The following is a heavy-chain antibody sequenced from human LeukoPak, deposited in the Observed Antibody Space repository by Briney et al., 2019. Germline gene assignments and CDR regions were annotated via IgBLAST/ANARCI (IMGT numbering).Heavy chain of an antibody. CDR1: GGSISSSSYY. J-gene: IGHJ3*02. D-gene: IGHD3-3*01. CDR2: IYYSGST. Sequence: KPSETLSLTCTVSGGSISSSSYYWGWIRQPPGKGLEWIGSIYYSGSTYYNPSLKSRVTISVDTSKNQFSLKLSSVTAADTAVYYCARPVGGYYTIVGNDAFDIWGQGTMVTVSS. V-gene: IGHV4-39*01. CDR3: ARPVGGYYTIVGNDAFDI.